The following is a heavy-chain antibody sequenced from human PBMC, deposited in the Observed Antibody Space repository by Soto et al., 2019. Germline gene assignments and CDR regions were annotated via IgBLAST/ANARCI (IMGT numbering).Heavy chain of an antibody. V-gene: IGHV1-69*01. J-gene: IGHJ4*02. D-gene: IGHD3-16*02. Sequence: QVQLVQSGAEVKKPGSSVKVSCKASGGAFNTNAIVWVREAPGQGLEWMVGLLPIFGTANYAREFQGRVTITADESTSTVYMELSSLRSEDTAVYYCARASVVGEFISYYFEYWGQGTLVSVSS. CDR2: LLPIFGTA. CDR1: GGAFNTNA. CDR3: ARASVVGEFISYYFEY.